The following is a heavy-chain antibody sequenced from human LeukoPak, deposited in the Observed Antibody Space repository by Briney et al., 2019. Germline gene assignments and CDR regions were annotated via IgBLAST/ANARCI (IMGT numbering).Heavy chain of an antibody. D-gene: IGHD3-22*01. Sequence: GGSLRLSCAAYGFTFSSYSMNWVRQAPGKGLEWVSSISSNSSYIYYADSVKGRFHISIDNDKHSVYVQMKILRTEHKSVYYCARGSSSTGYYFDYWGQGTLVTVSS. CDR1: GFTFSSYS. CDR3: ARGSSSTGYYFDY. V-gene: IGHV3-21*01. CDR2: ISSNSSYI. J-gene: IGHJ4*02.